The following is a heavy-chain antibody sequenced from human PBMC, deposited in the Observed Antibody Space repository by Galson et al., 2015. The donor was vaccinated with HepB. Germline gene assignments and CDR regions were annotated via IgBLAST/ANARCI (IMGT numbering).Heavy chain of an antibody. D-gene: IGHD1-26*01. CDR1: GFTFSDHY. Sequence: LRLSCAVSGFTFSDHYIDWVRQAPGKGLEWIGRSRNKANSFTTEYAASVKGRFTISREDSKNSLSLQMNSLQIDDTAVYYCVRLCGNYYAEYWGQGTLVTVSS. J-gene: IGHJ4*02. CDR2: SRNKANSFTT. CDR3: VRLCGNYYAEY. V-gene: IGHV3-72*01.